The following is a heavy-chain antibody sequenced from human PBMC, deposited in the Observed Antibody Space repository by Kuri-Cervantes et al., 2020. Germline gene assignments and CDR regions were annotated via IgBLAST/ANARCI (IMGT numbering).Heavy chain of an antibody. CDR2: IKQDGSEK. V-gene: IGHV3-7*01. J-gene: IGHJ1*01. CDR3: ARQLGSDNPAEYFQH. Sequence: GGSLRLSCAASGFTFSGSAMHWVRQAPGKGLEWVANIKQDGSEKYYVDSVKGRFTISRDNSKNTLYLQMNSLRAEDTAVYYCARQLGSDNPAEYFQHWGQGTLVTVSS. D-gene: IGHD3-10*01. CDR1: GFTFSGSA.